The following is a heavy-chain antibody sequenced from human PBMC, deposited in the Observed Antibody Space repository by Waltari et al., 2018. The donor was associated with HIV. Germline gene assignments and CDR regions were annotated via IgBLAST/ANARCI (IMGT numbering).Heavy chain of an antibody. CDR2: ISYDGSNK. D-gene: IGHD2-15*01. V-gene: IGHV3-30*04. J-gene: IGHJ4*02. CDR3: ARGQRKYCSGGSCYSDY. Sequence: QVQLVESGGGVVQPGRSLRLSCAASGFTFSSYAMHWVRQAPGKGLEWVAVISYDGSNKYNADSVKGRFTIFRDNSKNTLYLQMDSLRGEDTAVYYCARGQRKYCSGGSCYSDYWGQGTLVTVSS. CDR1: GFTFSSYA.